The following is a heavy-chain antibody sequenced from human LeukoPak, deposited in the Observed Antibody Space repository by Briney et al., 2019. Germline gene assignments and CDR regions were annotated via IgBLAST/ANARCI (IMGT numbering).Heavy chain of an antibody. CDR3: ARGGIYSSSWYGFTDAFDI. D-gene: IGHD6-13*01. CDR1: GYTFTDYD. CDR2: MNPNSGNT. Sequence: ASVKVSCKASGYTFTDYDINWVRQASGQGLEWMGWMNPNSGNTGYTQKFQGRVTMTRNTSISTAYMELSSLRSEDTAVYYCARGGIYSSSWYGFTDAFDIWGQGTMVTVSS. V-gene: IGHV1-8*01. J-gene: IGHJ3*02.